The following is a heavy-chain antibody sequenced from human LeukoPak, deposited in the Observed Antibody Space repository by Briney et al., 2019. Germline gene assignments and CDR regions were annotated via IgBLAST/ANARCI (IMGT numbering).Heavy chain of an antibody. CDR1: GGTFSSYA. D-gene: IGHD3-10*01. Sequence: GASVKVSCKASGGTFSSYAISWVRQAPGQGLEWMGGIIPIFGTANYAQKFQGRVTITADKSTSTAYMELSSLRSEDTAVYYCAREEGYYGSGGLEYNNWFDPWGQGTLVTVSS. V-gene: IGHV1-69*06. J-gene: IGHJ5*02. CDR3: AREEGYYGSGGLEYNNWFDP. CDR2: IIPIFGTA.